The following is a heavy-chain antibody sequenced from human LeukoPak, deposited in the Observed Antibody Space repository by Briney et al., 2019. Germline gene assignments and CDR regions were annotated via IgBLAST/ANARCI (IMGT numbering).Heavy chain of an antibody. Sequence: PGGSLRLSCAASGFTFSSYPMYWVRQAPGKGLEWVAGISYDGSNKYYTDSVKGRFTISRDNSKITLYLQMNSLRAEDTAVYYCARRRDGYRGAFDIWGQGTMVTVSS. CDR3: ARRRDGYRGAFDI. J-gene: IGHJ3*02. CDR1: GFTFSSYP. V-gene: IGHV3-30-3*01. CDR2: ISYDGSNK. D-gene: IGHD5-24*01.